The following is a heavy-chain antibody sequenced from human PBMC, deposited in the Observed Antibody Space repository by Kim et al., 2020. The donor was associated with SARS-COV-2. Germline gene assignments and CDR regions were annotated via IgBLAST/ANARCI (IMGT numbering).Heavy chain of an antibody. Sequence: GGSLRLSCAASEFTFTTYWMSWVRQAPGKGLEWVANIKQDGNDKYYVDSVKGRFTISRDNAKNSVYLQMSSLRVEDTAVYYCARGGYCLSGSCWFDLWG. CDR3: ARGGYCLSGSCWFDL. D-gene: IGHD2-15*01. J-gene: IGHJ5*02. CDR2: IKQDGNDK. V-gene: IGHV3-7*04. CDR1: EFTFTTYW.